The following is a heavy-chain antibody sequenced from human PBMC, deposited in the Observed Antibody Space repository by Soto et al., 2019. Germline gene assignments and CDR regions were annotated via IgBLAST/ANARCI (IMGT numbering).Heavy chain of an antibody. CDR1: GDHLLSDV. V-gene: IGHV1-3*04. CDR2: INTNSGST. CDR3: ARDQGYYDSGAYYYP. D-gene: IGHD3-22*01. J-gene: IGHJ5*02. Sequence: ALVQVPCQASGDHLLSDVIHWMRKAPTQRLEWMGIINTNSGSTKYARKFQGRVTITRDTSATKTYMALSGLTSEDTAVYYCARDQGYYDSGAYYYPWGQGTLVTVSS.